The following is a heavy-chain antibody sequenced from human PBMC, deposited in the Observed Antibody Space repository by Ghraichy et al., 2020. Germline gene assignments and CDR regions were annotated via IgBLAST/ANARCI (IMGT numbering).Heavy chain of an antibody. D-gene: IGHD2-21*02. V-gene: IGHV3-23*01. Sequence: GESLNISCAASGFTFSSYAMSWVRQAPGKGLEWVSAISGSGGSTYYADSVKGRFTISRDNSKNTLYLQMNSLRAEDTAVYYCAKVRSVVVTAYPTFDYWGQGTLVTVSS. CDR1: GFTFSSYA. CDR3: AKVRSVVVTAYPTFDY. CDR2: ISGSGGST. J-gene: IGHJ4*02.